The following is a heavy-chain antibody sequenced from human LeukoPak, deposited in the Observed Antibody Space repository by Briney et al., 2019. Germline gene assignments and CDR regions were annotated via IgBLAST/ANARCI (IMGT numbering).Heavy chain of an antibody. V-gene: IGHV1-2*02. CDR1: GYTFTDYY. CDR3: ARQASGGWYYDY. D-gene: IGHD6-19*01. Sequence: ASVKVSCKASGYTFTDYYMHWVRQAPGQGLEWMGWINPNSGSAHYAQKFQGRVSMTRDTSISTIYMELSRLTSGDTAVYYCARQASGGWYYDYWGQGTLVTVSS. J-gene: IGHJ4*02. CDR2: INPNSGSA.